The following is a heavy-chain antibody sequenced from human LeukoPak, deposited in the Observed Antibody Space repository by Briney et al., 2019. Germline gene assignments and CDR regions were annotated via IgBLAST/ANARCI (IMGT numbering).Heavy chain of an antibody. CDR2: ICGDGGST. CDR1: GFTFDDYA. D-gene: IGHD5/OR15-5a*01. Sequence: PGGSLRLSCAASGFTFDDYAMHWVRQGPGKGLEWVSLICGDGGSTYYADSVKGRFTISRDNSKSSLFLQMNSLRTEDTALYYCARDHVYGGADYWGQGTLVTVPS. V-gene: IGHV3-43*02. CDR3: ARDHVYGGADY. J-gene: IGHJ4*02.